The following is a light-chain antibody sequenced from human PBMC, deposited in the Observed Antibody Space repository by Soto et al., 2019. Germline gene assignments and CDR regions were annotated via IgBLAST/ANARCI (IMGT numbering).Light chain of an antibody. Sequence: DIRMNKSPSTVSASVEDSVTITCRASQSITTWLAWYQQKPRSAPKLLIYKATNLQTGVPSRFSGSGSGTDFSLTFNSLQAVDSSTYFCPHDQCLLYTVGPGAK. J-gene: IGKJ2*01. CDR3: PHDQCLLYT. CDR2: KAT. V-gene: IGKV1-5*03. CDR1: QSITTW.